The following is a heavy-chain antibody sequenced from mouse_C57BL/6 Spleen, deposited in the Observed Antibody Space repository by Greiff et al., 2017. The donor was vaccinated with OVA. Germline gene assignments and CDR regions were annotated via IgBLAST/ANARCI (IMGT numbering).Heavy chain of an antibody. D-gene: IGHD1-1*01. J-gene: IGHJ3*01. CDR1: GYAFSSYW. V-gene: IGHV1-80*01. CDR2: IYPGDGDT. Sequence: QVQLQQSGAELVKPGASVKISCKASGYAFSSYWMNWVKQRPGKGLEWIGQIYPGDGDTNYNGKFKGKATLTADKSSSTAYMQLSSLTSEDSAVYFCARSGGSSSAWFAYWGQGTLVTVSA. CDR3: ARSGGSSSAWFAY.